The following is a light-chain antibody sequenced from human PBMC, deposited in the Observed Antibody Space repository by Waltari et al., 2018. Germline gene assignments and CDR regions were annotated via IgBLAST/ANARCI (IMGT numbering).Light chain of an antibody. CDR2: EVT. V-gene: IGLV2-14*01. J-gene: IGLJ3*02. CDR1: SSDIGAYNF. Sequence: QSALTQPASVSGSPGQSITISCTGTSSDIGAYNFVSWYQQDPGKAPKVLIYEVTNRPSGGSDRFSGSKSGNTASLTISGLQAEDEGHYYCSSYVASSTLWVFGGGTKLTVL. CDR3: SSYVASSTLWV.